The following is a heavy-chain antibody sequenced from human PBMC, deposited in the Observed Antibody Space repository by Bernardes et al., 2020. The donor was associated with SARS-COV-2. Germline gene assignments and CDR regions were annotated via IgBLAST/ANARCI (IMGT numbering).Heavy chain of an antibody. D-gene: IGHD3-3*01. V-gene: IGHV3-49*03. CDR1: GFTFGDCA. Sequence: GGTLRLSCRSFGFTFGDCAMSWFRQGPGKGLEWVGFIRSKAYGVTTEYAASVKGRFTISRDDSKSIAYLQMNSLKTEDTAVYYCTREGPDFWSGYYSDYWGQGTLVTVSP. CDR3: TREGPDFWSGYYSDY. J-gene: IGHJ4*02. CDR2: IRSKAYGVTT.